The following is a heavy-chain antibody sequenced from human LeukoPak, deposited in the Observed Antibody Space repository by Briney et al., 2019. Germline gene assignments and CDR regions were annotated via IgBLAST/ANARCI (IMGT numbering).Heavy chain of an antibody. Sequence: GGSLRLSCAASGFTFNTYDMSWVRQAPGKGLEWVSGVSGSGGSTYYADSVKGRFTISRDNSKNTLYLQMNSLRAEDTAVYYCAKVRAPLWGKDYWGQGTLVTVSS. CDR1: GFTFNTYD. CDR3: AKVRAPLWGKDY. V-gene: IGHV3-23*01. J-gene: IGHJ4*02. CDR2: VSGSGGST. D-gene: IGHD3-16*01.